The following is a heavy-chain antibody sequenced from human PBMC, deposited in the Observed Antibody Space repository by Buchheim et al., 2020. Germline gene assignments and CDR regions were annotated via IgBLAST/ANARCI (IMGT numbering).Heavy chain of an antibody. V-gene: IGHV3-30*18. CDR3: AKVPTRDKYQLLLNCFDP. CDR2: ISYDGSNK. CDR1: GFTFSSYG. J-gene: IGHJ5*02. Sequence: QVQLVESGGGVVQPGRSLRLSCAASGFTFSSYGMHWVRQAPGKGLEWVAVISYDGSNKYYADSVKGRFTISRDNSKNTLYLQMNSRRAEDTAVYYCAKVPTRDKYQLLLNCFDPWGQGTL. D-gene: IGHD2-2*01.